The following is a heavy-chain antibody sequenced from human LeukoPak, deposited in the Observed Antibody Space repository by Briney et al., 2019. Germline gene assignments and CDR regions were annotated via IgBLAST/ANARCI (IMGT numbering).Heavy chain of an antibody. V-gene: IGHV4-28*05. CDR2: IYYTGSI. CDR1: GYSISSGNW. D-gene: IGHD3-10*01. CDR3: ARNAAGFEGGFDP. J-gene: IGHJ5*02. Sequence: PSDTLSLTCAVSGYSISSGNWWGWIRQPPGKGLEWIGYIYYTGSIYYNPSLKSRVTMSVDTSKNQFSLKLRSVTAVDTAVYYGARNAAGFEGGFDPWGKGTLVTVSS.